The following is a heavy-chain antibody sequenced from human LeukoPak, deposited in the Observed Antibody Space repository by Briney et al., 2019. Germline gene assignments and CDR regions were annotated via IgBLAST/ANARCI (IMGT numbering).Heavy chain of an antibody. CDR2: FDPEDGET. V-gene: IGHV1-24*01. Sequence: ASVKVSCKVSGYTLTELSMHWVRQAPGKGLEWMGGFDPEDGETIYAQKFQGRVTMTRDTSISTAYMELSRLRSDDTAVYYCAREGATWLGEGYFDYWGQGTLVTVSS. CDR3: AREGATWLGEGYFDY. J-gene: IGHJ4*02. CDR1: GYTLTELS. D-gene: IGHD3-16*01.